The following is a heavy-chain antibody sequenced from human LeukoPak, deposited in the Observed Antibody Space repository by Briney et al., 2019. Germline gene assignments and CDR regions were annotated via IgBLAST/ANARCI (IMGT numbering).Heavy chain of an antibody. D-gene: IGHD2-21*02. Sequence: GGSLGLSCAASGFTFSSYEMNWVRQAPGKGLEWVSYINSDGSIIYYADSVKGRFTISRDNGKNSLYLQMNSLRADDTAVYYCAKMDRVVTAIPDFHYWGQGTLVTVSS. CDR2: INSDGSII. J-gene: IGHJ4*02. V-gene: IGHV3-48*03. CDR1: GFTFSSYE. CDR3: AKMDRVVTAIPDFHY.